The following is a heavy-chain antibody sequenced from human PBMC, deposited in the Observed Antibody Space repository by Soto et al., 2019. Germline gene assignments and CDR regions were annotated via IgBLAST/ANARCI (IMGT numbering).Heavy chain of an antibody. D-gene: IGHD6-6*01. V-gene: IGHV3-74*01. CDR2: INSDGSST. Sequence: GGSLRLSCAASGFTFSSYWMHWVRQAPGKGLVWVSRINSDGSSTSYADSVKGRFTISRDNAKNTLYLQMNSLRAEDTAVDYCARVDMAASPNEHFEIWGQGTLVTVSS. CDR1: GFTFSSYW. J-gene: IGHJ1*01. CDR3: ARVDMAASPNEHFEI.